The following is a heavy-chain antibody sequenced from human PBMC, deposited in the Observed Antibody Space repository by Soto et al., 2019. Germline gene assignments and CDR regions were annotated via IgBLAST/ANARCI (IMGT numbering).Heavy chain of an antibody. J-gene: IGHJ4*02. CDR1: GYTFTSYD. V-gene: IGHV1-2*02. Sequence: ASVKVSCKASGYTFTSYDINWVRQATGQGLEWMGWINPNSGGTNYAQKFQGRVTMTSDKSISTAYMELSRLRSDDTAVYYCARAIAAAGENDYWGQGTLVTVSS. D-gene: IGHD6-13*01. CDR2: INPNSGGT. CDR3: ARAIAAAGENDY.